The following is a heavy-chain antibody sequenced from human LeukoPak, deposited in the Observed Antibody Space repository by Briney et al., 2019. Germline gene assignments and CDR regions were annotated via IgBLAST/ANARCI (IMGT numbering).Heavy chain of an antibody. J-gene: IGHJ2*01. CDR2: INRSGST. V-gene: IGHV4-34*01. CDR1: GGSSRGYY. CDR3: ARVLEGSSGQHWYFDL. Sequence: SETLSLTCAEYGGSSRGYYWSSIRQRPRKRLERIGEINRSGSTNCSPSLKSRVTISVDASKSQFSLKLSSVTAADTAVYYCARVLEGSSGQHWYFDLWGRGTLVTVSS. D-gene: IGHD6-19*01.